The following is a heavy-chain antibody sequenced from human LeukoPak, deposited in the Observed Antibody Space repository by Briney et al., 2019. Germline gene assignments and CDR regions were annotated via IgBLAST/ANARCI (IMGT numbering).Heavy chain of an antibody. D-gene: IGHD3-22*01. V-gene: IGHV1-2*02. J-gene: IGHJ4*02. CDR3: ARGRGESYYYDSSGYLHDY. Sequence: ASVKVSCKASGYTFIDYYMHWVRQAPGQGLEWMGWINPNSGGTNYAQKFQGRVTITRDTSISTAYMELSRLRSDDTAVYYCARGRGESYYYDSSGYLHDYWGQGTLVTVSS. CDR1: GYTFIDYY. CDR2: INPNSGGT.